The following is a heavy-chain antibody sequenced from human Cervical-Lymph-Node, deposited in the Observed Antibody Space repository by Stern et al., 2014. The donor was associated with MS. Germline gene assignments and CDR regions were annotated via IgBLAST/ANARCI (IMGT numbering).Heavy chain of an antibody. CDR2: ITNVGST. V-gene: IGHV3-53*01. J-gene: IGHJ4*02. CDR3: ARDTSSPERSDW. D-gene: IGHD1-1*01. Sequence: EVQLVESGGGVIPPGGSLRLSCTASGFTVSRDYMTWVRQAPGKGLEWVSLITNVGSTFYTDSVKGRFTISRDDSKNTVYLHMTSLRAEDKAMYYCARDTSSPERSDWWGQGTLVTVSS. CDR1: GFTVSRDY.